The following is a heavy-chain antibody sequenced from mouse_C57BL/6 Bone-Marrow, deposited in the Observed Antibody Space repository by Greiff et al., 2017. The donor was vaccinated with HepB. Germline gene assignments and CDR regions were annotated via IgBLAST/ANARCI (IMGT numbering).Heavy chain of an antibody. J-gene: IGHJ4*01. D-gene: IGHD1-2*01. CDR1: GYSFTDYN. CDR3: ARKREGRRGDYAMDY. CDR2: INPNYGTT. V-gene: IGHV1-39*01. Sequence: EVQLQQSGPELVKPGASVKISCKASGYSFTDYNMNWVKQSNGKSLEWIGVINPNYGTTSYNQKFKGKATLTVDQSSSTADMPLKRLTSEDSAVYYCARKREGRRGDYAMDYWGQGTSVTVSS.